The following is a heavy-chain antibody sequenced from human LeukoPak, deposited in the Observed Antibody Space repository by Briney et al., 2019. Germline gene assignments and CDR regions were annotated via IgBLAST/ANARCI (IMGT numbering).Heavy chain of an antibody. V-gene: IGHV4-59*11. Sequence: SETLSLTCTVPGGSISSHDWSWIRQPPGKGLEWIGYIYYSGSTNYNPSLKSRVTISVDTSKNQFSLKLSSVTAADTAVYYCARELVRESPFLKNWFDPWGQGTLVTVSS. CDR1: GGSISSHD. CDR3: ARELVRESPFLKNWFDP. J-gene: IGHJ5*02. D-gene: IGHD3-10*01. CDR2: IYYSGST.